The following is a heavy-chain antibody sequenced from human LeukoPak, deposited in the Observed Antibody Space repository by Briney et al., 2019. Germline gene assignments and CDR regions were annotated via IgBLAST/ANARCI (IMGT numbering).Heavy chain of an antibody. J-gene: IGHJ2*01. D-gene: IGHD4-17*01. CDR3: ARVLRSTVTLNTHHYWYFDL. CDR1: GFTFSDYY. V-gene: IGHV3-11*06. CDR2: ISSSSSYT. Sequence: GGSLRLSCAASGFTFSDYYMSWIRQAPGKGLEWVSYISSSSSYTNYADSVKGRFTISRDNAKNSLYLQMNSLRAEDTAVYYCARVLRSTVTLNTHHYWYFDLWGRGTLVTVSS.